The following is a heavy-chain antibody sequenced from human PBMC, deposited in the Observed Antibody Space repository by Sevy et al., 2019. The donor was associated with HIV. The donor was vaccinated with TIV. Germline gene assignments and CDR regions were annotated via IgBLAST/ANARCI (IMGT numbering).Heavy chain of an antibody. CDR3: ARSTYYYASGTCRESDV. CDR1: GFTFTSYS. V-gene: IGHV3-21*01. D-gene: IGHD3-10*01. J-gene: IGHJ4*02. Sequence: GGSLRLSCAASGFTFTSYSMTWFRQAPGRGLEWVSSISKHSNYIYYASSVEGRFTISRDNAQDSLYLQMISLRAEDTGLYYCARSTYYYASGTCRESDVWGQGTLVTVSS. CDR2: ISKHSNYI.